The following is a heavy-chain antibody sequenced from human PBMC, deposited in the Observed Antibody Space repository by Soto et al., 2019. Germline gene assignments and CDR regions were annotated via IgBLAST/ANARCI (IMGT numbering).Heavy chain of an antibody. J-gene: IGHJ4*02. CDR1: GFTFISSF. Sequence: PGGSLTLAWVAYGFTFISSFMGWIRQAPGKGLEWVANTNQDGGVTYYVDSVEGRFTISRDNTKDSLYLQMNSLRGEDTAIYYCARYYRGSVLYCFDDWGQGPLVTVS. D-gene: IGHD1-26*01. CDR2: TNQDGGVT. CDR3: ARYYRGSVLYCFDD. V-gene: IGHV3-7*03.